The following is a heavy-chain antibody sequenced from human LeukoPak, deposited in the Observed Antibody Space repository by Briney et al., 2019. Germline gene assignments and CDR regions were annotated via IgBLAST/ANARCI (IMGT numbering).Heavy chain of an antibody. CDR2: IDWDDDK. J-gene: IGHJ5*02. Sequence: ESGPTLVNPTQTLTLTCTFSGFPLSTSGMCVSWIRQPPGKALEWLARIDWDDDKYYSTSLKTRLTISKDTSKNQVVLTMTNMDPVDTATYYCARDTVSGSGYPIGFDPWGQGTLVTVSS. V-gene: IGHV2-70*11. D-gene: IGHD3-22*01. CDR3: ARDTVSGSGYPIGFDP. CDR1: GFPLSTSGMC.